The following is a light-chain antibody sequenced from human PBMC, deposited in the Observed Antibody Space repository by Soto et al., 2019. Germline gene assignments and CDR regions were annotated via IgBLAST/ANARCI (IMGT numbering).Light chain of an antibody. CDR1: QSISSY. J-gene: IGKJ1*01. CDR2: AAS. V-gene: IGKV1-39*01. CDR3: QQSYSTPRT. Sequence: DIQMTQSPSSLSASVGDRVTITFRASQSISSYLNWYQQKPGKAPKLLIYAASSLQSGVPSRFSGSGSGTDFTLTISSLEPEDFATYYCQQSYSTPRTFGQGTQVDIK.